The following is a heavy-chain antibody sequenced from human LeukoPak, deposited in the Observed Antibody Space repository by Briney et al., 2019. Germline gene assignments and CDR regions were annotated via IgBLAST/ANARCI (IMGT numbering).Heavy chain of an antibody. D-gene: IGHD3-22*01. CDR2: INHSGST. J-gene: IGHJ4*02. Sequence: SETLSLTCAVYGGSFSGYYWSWIRQPPGKGLEWIGEINHSGSTNHNPSLKSRVTISVDTSKNQFSLKLSSVTAADTAVYYCARRTHYYYDSSGYSYWGQGTLVTVSS. CDR1: GGSFSGYY. V-gene: IGHV4-34*01. CDR3: ARRTHYYYDSSGYSY.